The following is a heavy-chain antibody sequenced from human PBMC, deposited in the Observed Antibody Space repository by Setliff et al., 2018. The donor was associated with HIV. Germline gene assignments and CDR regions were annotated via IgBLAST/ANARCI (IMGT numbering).Heavy chain of an antibody. CDR2: IHYSGSS. V-gene: IGHV4-59*01. CDR1: GGSISGYY. CDR3: ARFQAWQLGRRGGYYYYMDV. J-gene: IGHJ6*03. D-gene: IGHD1-1*01. Sequence: LSLTCTVSGGSISGYYWSWVRQPPEKRLELIGFIHYSGSSDYNPSLKSRITISVDMSRNQFSLVLSSVTAADTAVYYCARFQAWQLGRRGGYYYYMDVWGKGTTVTVTS.